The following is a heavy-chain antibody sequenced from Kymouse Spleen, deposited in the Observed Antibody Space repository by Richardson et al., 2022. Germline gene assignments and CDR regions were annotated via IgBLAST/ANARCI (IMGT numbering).Heavy chain of an antibody. CDR2: IKQDGSEK. CDR1: GFTFSSYW. Sequence: EVQLVESGGGLVQPGGSLRLSCAASGFTFSSYWMSWVRQAPGKGLEWVANIKQDGSEKYYVDSVKGRFTISRDNAKNSLYLQMNSLRAEDTAVYYCARQEDHSSSWSYYYYYYGMDVWGQGTTVTVSS. J-gene: IGHJ6*02. V-gene: IGHV3-7*01. D-gene: IGHD6-13*01. CDR3: ARQEDHSSSWSYYYYYYGMDV.